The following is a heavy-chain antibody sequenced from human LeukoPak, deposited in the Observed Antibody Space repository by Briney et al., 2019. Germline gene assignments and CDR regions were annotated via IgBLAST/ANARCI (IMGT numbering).Heavy chain of an antibody. CDR3: ARVPTRRCSGGSCYPDFDY. V-gene: IGHV1-2*02. CDR1: GYTFTGYY. J-gene: IGHJ4*02. Sequence: ASVKVSCKASGYTFTGYYMHWVRQAPGQGLEWMGWINPNSGGTNYAQKFQGRVTMTRDTSISTAYMELSRLRSDDTAVYYCARVPTRRCSGGSCYPDFDYWGQGTLVTVSS. D-gene: IGHD2-15*01. CDR2: INPNSGGT.